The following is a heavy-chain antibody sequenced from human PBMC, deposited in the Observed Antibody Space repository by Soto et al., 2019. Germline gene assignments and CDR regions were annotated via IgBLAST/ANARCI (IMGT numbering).Heavy chain of an antibody. CDR3: ARHQFYDFWSGYGDMDV. CDR1: GFTFSRNW. D-gene: IGHD3-3*01. J-gene: IGHJ6*02. CDR2: IKHDGSEK. V-gene: IGHV3-7*03. Sequence: GGSLRLSCAASGFTFSRNWMSWVRQAPGKGLEWVANIKHDGSEKYYVDSLKGRFTISRDNAKNSLYLQMSSLRAEDTAVYYCARHQFYDFWSGYGDMDVWGQGTTVTVSS.